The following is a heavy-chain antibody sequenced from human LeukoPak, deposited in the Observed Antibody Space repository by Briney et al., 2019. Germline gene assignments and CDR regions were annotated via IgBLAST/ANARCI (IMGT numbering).Heavy chain of an antibody. V-gene: IGHV1-18*01. CDR2: ISAYNGNT. Sequence: ASVKVSCKASGYTFTSYGISWVRQAPGQGLEWMGWISAYNGNTNYAQKLQGRVTMTTDTSTSTAYMELSSLRSEDTAVYYCARDSAVAASINWFDPWGQGTLVTVSS. CDR3: ARDSAVAASINWFDP. CDR1: GYTFTSYG. J-gene: IGHJ5*02. D-gene: IGHD6-6*01.